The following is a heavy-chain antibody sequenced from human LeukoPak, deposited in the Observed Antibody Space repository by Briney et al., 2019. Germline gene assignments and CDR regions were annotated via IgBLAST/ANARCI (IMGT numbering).Heavy chain of an antibody. Sequence: SETLSLTCAVYGGSFSGYYWSWIRQPPGKGLGWIGEINHSGSTNYNPSLKSRVTISVDTSKNQFSLKLSSVTAADTAVYYCARITYGDYDVGAFDIWGQGTMVTVSS. CDR1: GGSFSGYY. V-gene: IGHV4-34*01. D-gene: IGHD4-17*01. CDR3: ARITYGDYDVGAFDI. J-gene: IGHJ3*02. CDR2: INHSGST.